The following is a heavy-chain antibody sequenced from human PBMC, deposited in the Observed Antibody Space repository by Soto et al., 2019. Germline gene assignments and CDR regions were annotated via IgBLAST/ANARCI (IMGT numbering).Heavy chain of an antibody. CDR2: IYYSGST. D-gene: IGHD3-22*01. CDR1: GGSISSYY. V-gene: IGHV4-59*08. J-gene: IGHJ4*02. Sequence: PSETLSLTCTVSGGSISSYYWSWIRQPPGKGLEWIGYIYYSGSTNYNPSLKSRVTISVDTSKNQFSLKLSSVTAADTAVYYCARRYRGFLDYWGQGTLVTVSS. CDR3: ARRYRGFLDY.